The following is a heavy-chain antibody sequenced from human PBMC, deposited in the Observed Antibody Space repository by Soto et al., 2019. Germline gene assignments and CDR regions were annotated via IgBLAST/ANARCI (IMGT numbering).Heavy chain of an antibody. D-gene: IGHD5-18*01. CDR3: ARRRYSYGAFDY. CDR1: GGSFSGYY. Sequence: SETLSLTCAVYGGSFSGYYWSWIRQPPGKGLEWIGEINHSGSTNYNPSLKSRVTISVDTSKNQFSLKLSSVTAADTAVYYCARRRYSYGAFDYWGQGTLVTVSS. CDR2: INHSGST. J-gene: IGHJ4*02. V-gene: IGHV4-34*01.